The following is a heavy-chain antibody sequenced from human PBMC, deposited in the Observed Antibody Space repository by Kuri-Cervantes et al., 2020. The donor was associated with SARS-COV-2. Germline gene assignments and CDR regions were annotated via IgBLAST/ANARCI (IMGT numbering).Heavy chain of an antibody. Sequence: SETLSLTCTVSGGSISSYYWSWIRQPPGKGLEWIGYIYYSGSTNYNPSLKSRVTISVDTSKNQFSLKLSSVTAADTAVYYCARYPTGSSGWYSSDAFDIWGQGTMVTDSS. J-gene: IGHJ3*02. CDR3: ARYPTGSSGWYSSDAFDI. D-gene: IGHD6-19*01. CDR2: IYYSGST. CDR1: GGSISSYY. V-gene: IGHV4-59*01.